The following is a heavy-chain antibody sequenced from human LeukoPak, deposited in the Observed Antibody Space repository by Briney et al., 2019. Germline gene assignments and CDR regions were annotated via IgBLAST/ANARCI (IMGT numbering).Heavy chain of an antibody. D-gene: IGHD3-22*01. CDR1: GFTFSRYT. V-gene: IGHV3-23*01. Sequence: PGGSLRLSCAASGFTFSRYTMSWVRQAPGKGLEWVSVFSSSGSTHYADSVKGWFTISRDNSKNTLYLQMNSLRAEDTAVYYCALMNYYDSSGLDYWGQGTLVTVSS. J-gene: IGHJ4*02. CDR2: FSSSGST. CDR3: ALMNYYDSSGLDY.